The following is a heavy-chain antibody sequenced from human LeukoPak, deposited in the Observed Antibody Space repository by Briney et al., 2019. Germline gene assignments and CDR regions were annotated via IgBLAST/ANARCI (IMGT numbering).Heavy chain of an antibody. Sequence: KPSETLSLTCTVSGGSISSYYWSWIRQPPGKGLEWIGYIYYSGSTNYNPSLKSRVTIPVDTSKNQFSLKLSSVTAADTAVYYCARGGTGPVKSWFDPWGQGTLVTVSS. CDR3: ARGGTGPVKSWFDP. CDR2: IYYSGST. D-gene: IGHD1-1*01. CDR1: GGSISSYY. V-gene: IGHV4-59*01. J-gene: IGHJ5*02.